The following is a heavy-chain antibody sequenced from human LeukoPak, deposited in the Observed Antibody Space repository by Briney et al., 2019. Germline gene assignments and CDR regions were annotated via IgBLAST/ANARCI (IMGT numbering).Heavy chain of an antibody. V-gene: IGHV4-59*01. CDR1: GGSISSYY. CDR2: IYYSGTT. Sequence: SETLSLTCTVSGGSISSYYWSWFRQPPGRGLEWIGYIYYSGTTNYNPSLKSRVTISVDTSKNQFSLKLSSVTAADTAVYYCAREDYCSGGSCYSGYFQHWGQGTLVTVSS. J-gene: IGHJ1*01. CDR3: AREDYCSGGSCYSGYFQH. D-gene: IGHD2-15*01.